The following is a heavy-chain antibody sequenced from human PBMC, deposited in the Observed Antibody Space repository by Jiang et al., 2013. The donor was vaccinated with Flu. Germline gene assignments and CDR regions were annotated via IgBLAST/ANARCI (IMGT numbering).Heavy chain of an antibody. CDR3: ARGDVIYALHI. V-gene: IGHV4-4*07. Sequence: GSGLVKPSETLSLTCTVSGGSLGYDYWTWVRKPAGKGLEWIGHIYFTGMTNYNPSLKSRVSMSMNTSKNQFSLELKSVTAADTAVYYCARGDVIYALHIWGQGIRVTVSP. J-gene: IGHJ3*02. D-gene: IGHD3-3*02. CDR1: GGSLGYDY. CDR2: IYFTGMT.